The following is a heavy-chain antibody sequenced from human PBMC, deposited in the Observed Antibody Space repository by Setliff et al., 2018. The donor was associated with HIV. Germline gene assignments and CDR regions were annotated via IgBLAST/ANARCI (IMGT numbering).Heavy chain of an antibody. CDR3: ARGGGYDRSGYYPFDY. J-gene: IGHJ4*02. D-gene: IGHD3-22*01. CDR1: GDSISSSIYY. Sequence: SETLSLTCTVSGDSISSSIYYWGWVRQSPEKGLEWIGEINHSGSTNYNPSLKSRVTMSVDTSKNQFSLKLSSVTAADTAVYYCARGGGYDRSGYYPFDYWGQGTPVTVSS. V-gene: IGHV4-39*07. CDR2: INHSGST.